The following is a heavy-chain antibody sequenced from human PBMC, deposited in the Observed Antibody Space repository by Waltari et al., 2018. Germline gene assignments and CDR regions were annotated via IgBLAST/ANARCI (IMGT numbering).Heavy chain of an antibody. CDR2: IYGNDDK. D-gene: IGHD2-21*01. Sequence: QITLKESGPTLVKPNQTLTLNCAFPGFSLTTSGVAVGWIRQPPGKALEWLALIYGNDDKRYSPSLKTMLTITMDTSKNQVVLTMTNMDPVDTATYYCAHRVLWRFDSWGQGTLVTVSS. J-gene: IGHJ5*01. V-gene: IGHV2-5*01. CDR3: AHRVLWRFDS. CDR1: GFSLTTSGVA.